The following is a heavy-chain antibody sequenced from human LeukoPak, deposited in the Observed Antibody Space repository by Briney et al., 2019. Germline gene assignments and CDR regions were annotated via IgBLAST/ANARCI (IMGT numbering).Heavy chain of an antibody. V-gene: IGHV4-59*01. CDR3: ARVPSYYDSSGYPCDAFDI. CDR1: GGSISSYY. CDR2: IYYSGST. D-gene: IGHD3-22*01. Sequence: SETLSLTCTVSGGSISSYYWSWIRQPPGKGLEWIGYIYYSGSTNYNPSLKSRVTISVDTSKNQFSLKLSSVTAADTAVYYCARVPSYYDSSGYPCDAFDIWGQGTMVTVSS. J-gene: IGHJ3*02.